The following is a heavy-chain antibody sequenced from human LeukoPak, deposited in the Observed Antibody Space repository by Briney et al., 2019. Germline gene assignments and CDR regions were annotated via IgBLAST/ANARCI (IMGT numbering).Heavy chain of an antibody. CDR3: AAASYNWNPTRYYGMDV. J-gene: IGHJ6*02. CDR2: IVVGSGNT. Sequence: ASVKVSCKASGFTFTSSAVQWVRQARGQRLEWIGWIVVGSGNTNYAQKFQERVTITRDMSTSTAYMELSSLRSEDTAVYYCAAASYNWNPTRYYGMDVWGQGTTVTVSS. D-gene: IGHD1-20*01. CDR1: GFTFTSSA. V-gene: IGHV1-58*01.